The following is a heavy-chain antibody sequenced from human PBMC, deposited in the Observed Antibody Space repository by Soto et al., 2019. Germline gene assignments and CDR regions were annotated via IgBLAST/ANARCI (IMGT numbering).Heavy chain of an antibody. Sequence: QVQLVQSGAEVKKPGSSVKVSCKASGGTFSSYTISWVRQAPGQGLEWMGRIIPILGIANYAQKFQGRVTITADKSTSTAYRELSSLRSEDTAVYYCAAGEGGELSLEDYWGQGTLVTVSS. V-gene: IGHV1-69*02. D-gene: IGHD3-16*02. CDR2: IIPILGIA. J-gene: IGHJ4*02. CDR3: AAGEGGELSLEDY. CDR1: GGTFSSYT.